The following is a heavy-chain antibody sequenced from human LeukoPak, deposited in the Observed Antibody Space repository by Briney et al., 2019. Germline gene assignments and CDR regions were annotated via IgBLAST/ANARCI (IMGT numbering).Heavy chain of an antibody. CDR3: ARLGGCHYGKYYFDS. CDR1: GFSFSSCA. V-gene: IGHV3-21*01. CDR2: ISTSSSHI. J-gene: IGHJ4*02. Sequence: GGSLRLSCAASGFSFSSCAMEWVRQTPGKGLEWVSSISTSSSHIYYADSVRGRFTISRDDAKNSLYLQMNSLRAEDTAVYYCARLGGCHYGKYYFDSWGQGTLVTGSS. D-gene: IGHD1-26*01.